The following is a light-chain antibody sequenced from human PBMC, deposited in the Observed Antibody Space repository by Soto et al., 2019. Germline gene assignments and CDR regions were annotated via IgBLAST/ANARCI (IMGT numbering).Light chain of an antibody. Sequence: EIVMTQSPATLSVSPGERVTLSCRASQSVGSNLAWYQQKRGQSPRLLIHRASTRATGIPDRFSASGSGAEFTLTISSLQSEDFAVYYCQQYTTWPPTFGLGTKVEIK. CDR3: QQYTTWPPT. J-gene: IGKJ1*01. CDR1: QSVGSN. CDR2: RAS. V-gene: IGKV3D-15*01.